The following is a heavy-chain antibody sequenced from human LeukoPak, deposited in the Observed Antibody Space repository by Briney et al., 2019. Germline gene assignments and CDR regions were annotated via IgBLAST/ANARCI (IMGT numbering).Heavy chain of an antibody. J-gene: IGHJ6*03. CDR1: GDSLDTKIYY. D-gene: IGHD6-19*01. CDR2: VYYSGST. CDR3: ARAVEDFYYYMDV. V-gene: IGHV4-39*07. Sequence: SETLSLTCTVSGDSLDTKIYYWGWIRHAPGKGLEWIGTVYYSGSTDYNPSLKSRVTISGDTSKNQFSLSLTSVTAADTAVYYCARAVEDFYYYMDVWGKGTTVTVSS.